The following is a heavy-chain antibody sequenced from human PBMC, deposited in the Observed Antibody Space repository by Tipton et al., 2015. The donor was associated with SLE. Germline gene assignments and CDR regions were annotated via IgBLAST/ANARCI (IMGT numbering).Heavy chain of an antibody. D-gene: IGHD4-17*01. CDR2: INHSGST. CDR3: ARGLYGDEPGY. CDR1: GGSFSGYY. Sequence: TLSLTCAVYGGSFSGYYCRWIRQPPGEGAGGVGEINHSGSTNYNPSLKSRVTISVDTSKNQFSLKLTALTAADTAVYYCARGLYGDEPGYWGQGTLVTVSS. V-gene: IGHV4-34*01. J-gene: IGHJ4*02.